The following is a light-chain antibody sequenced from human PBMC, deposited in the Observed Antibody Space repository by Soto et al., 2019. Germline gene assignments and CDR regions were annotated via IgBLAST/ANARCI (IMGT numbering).Light chain of an antibody. V-gene: IGKV1-39*01. CDR1: QTISNY. CDR2: AAS. Sequence: DIQMTQSPFSLSASVGDRVTITCRASQTISNYLNWYQQKPGKAPKLLISAASSLQSGVPSRFSGSGSGTDFTLTISSLQPEDFATYYCQQTYSAPRMFGQGTKVEVK. J-gene: IGKJ1*01. CDR3: QQTYSAPRM.